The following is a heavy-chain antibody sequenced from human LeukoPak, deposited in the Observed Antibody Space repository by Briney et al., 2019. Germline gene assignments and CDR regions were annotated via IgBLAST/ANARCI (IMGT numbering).Heavy chain of an antibody. V-gene: IGHV1-8*01. CDR1: GYTFTSYD. CDR2: MNPNRGNT. J-gene: IGHJ4*02. Sequence: ASVKVSCKASGYTFTSYDINWVRQATGQGLEWMGWMNPNRGNTGYAQKFQGRVTMTRNTSISTAYMELSSLRSEDTAVYYCARGSRGVIVGAGDYWGQGTLVTVSS. D-gene: IGHD1-26*01. CDR3: ARGSRGVIVGAGDY.